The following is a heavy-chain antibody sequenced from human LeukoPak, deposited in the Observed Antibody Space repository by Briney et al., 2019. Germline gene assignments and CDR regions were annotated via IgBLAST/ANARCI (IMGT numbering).Heavy chain of an antibody. D-gene: IGHD3-3*01. Sequence: GGXXRLSCAASEFIVSDNYMSWVRQAPGKGVEWVSVIYSGGTTYYSDSVRGRFTISRDNSKNTLYLLMNSLRAEDTAVYYCARLDGVWSGPYYRGYFEYWGQGTLVTVSS. J-gene: IGHJ4*02. CDR1: EFIVSDNY. CDR2: IYSGGTT. CDR3: ARLDGVWSGPYYRGYFEY. V-gene: IGHV3-66*01.